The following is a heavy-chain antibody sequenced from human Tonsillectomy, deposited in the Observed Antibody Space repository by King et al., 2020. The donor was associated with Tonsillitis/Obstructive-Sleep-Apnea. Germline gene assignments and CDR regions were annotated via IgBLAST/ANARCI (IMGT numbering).Heavy chain of an antibody. Sequence: VTLKESGPVRVKPAETLTLTCTVSGFSLSNPSMGVSWIRQPPGKALEWLAHIFSNDEKSYTTSLESRLTISKGTSKSPVVLTMTNMHPVDTATYYCARLKRIWPQTDFYYYYYLHVWGKGTTLTVSS. V-gene: IGHV2-26*01. CDR1: GFSLSNPSMG. D-gene: IGHD2-21*01. CDR2: IFSNDEK. J-gene: IGHJ6*03. CDR3: ARLKRIWPQTDFYYYYYLHV.